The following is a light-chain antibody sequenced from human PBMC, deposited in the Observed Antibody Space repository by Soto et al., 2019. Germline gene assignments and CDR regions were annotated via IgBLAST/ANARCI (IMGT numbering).Light chain of an antibody. Sequence: DIQLTQSPSFLSASVGDRVTISCRASQGISDYLAWYQQKPGKAPKLLISGASTLQSGVPSRFSGSASGTEFTLTISSLQPEDFATSFCQQFNAYPLTFGGGTKLEIK. CDR1: QGISDY. J-gene: IGKJ4*01. CDR3: QQFNAYPLT. CDR2: GAS. V-gene: IGKV1-9*01.